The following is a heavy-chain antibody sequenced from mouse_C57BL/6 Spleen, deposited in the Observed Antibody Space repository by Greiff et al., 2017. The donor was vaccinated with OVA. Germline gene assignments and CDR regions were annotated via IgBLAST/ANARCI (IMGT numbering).Heavy chain of an antibody. J-gene: IGHJ4*01. D-gene: IGHD3-2*02. CDR2: IDPANGNT. CDR1: GFNIKNTY. CDR3: ARRGSSDYYAMDY. V-gene: IGHV14-3*01. Sequence: EVQLQQSVAELVRPGASVKLSCTASGFNIKNTYMHWVKQRPEQGLEWIGRIDPANGNTKYDPKFKGKATLTADTSSNTAYLQLSSLTSEDTAIYYCARRGSSDYYAMDYWGQGTSVTVSS.